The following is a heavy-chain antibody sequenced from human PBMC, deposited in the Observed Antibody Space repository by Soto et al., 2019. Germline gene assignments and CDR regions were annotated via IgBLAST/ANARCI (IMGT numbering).Heavy chain of an antibody. V-gene: IGHV3-23*01. CDR1: GFTFSSYA. J-gene: IGHJ6*02. Sequence: PGGSLRLSCAASGFTFSSYAMSWVRQAPGKGLEWVSAISGSGGSTYYADSVKGRFTISRDNSKNTLYLQMNSLRAEDTAVYYCAKDVSGYDIYYYYGMDVWGQGTTATVSS. CDR2: ISGSGGST. CDR3: AKDVSGYDIYYYYGMDV. D-gene: IGHD5-12*01.